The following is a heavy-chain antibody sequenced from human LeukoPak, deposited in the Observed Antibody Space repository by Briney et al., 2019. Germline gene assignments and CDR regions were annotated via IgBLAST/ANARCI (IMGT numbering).Heavy chain of an antibody. J-gene: IGHJ6*03. CDR1: GGSFSGYY. D-gene: IGHD3-16*01. V-gene: IGHV4-34*01. CDR3: ARERGGSKLSGLYGRDYYYMDV. CDR2: INHSGST. Sequence: SETLSLTWAVYGGSFSGYYWSWIRQPPGKGLEWIGEINHSGSTNYNPSLKSRVTISVDTSKNQFSLKLSSVTAADTAVYFCARERGGSKLSGLYGRDYYYMDVWGKGTTVTVSS.